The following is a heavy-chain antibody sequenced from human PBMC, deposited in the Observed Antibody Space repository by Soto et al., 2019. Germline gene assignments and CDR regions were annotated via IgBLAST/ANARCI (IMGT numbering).Heavy chain of an antibody. CDR2: XIPIFGTA. Sequence: SVKXSCKASGHTFSRYAISGVRQAPGQALXWMGAXIPIFGTANYXXKFQGRVXXNADESTSTAYMELRSMRSEDTAVYYCERDIDYWGQGTLVTVSS. CDR3: ERDIDY. J-gene: IGHJ4*02. V-gene: IGHV1-69*01. CDR1: GHTFSRYA.